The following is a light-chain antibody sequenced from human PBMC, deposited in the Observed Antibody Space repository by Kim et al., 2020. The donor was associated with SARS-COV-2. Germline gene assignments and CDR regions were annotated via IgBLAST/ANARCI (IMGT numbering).Light chain of an antibody. Sequence: AFVGDRVTLPCRASQVIANSLAWYQQKPGKVPQVLIYAASTLQSGVPSRFSGSGSGTEFTLTIGSLQTEDVATYYCQKYNSAPWTFGPGTKVDIK. CDR3: QKYNSAPWT. CDR2: AAS. CDR1: QVIANS. J-gene: IGKJ1*01. V-gene: IGKV1-27*01.